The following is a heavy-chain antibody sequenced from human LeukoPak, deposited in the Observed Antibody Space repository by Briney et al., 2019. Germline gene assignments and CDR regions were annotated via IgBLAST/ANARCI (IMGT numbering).Heavy chain of an antibody. CDR1: GGSISSGGYY. J-gene: IGHJ5*02. D-gene: IGHD3-22*01. V-gene: IGHV4-31*03. CDR3: AREHDSSGDWFDP. Sequence: PSQTLSLTCTVSGGSISSGGYYWSWIRQHPGTGLEWIGYIYYSGSTHYNPSLKSRVTISVDTSKNQFSLKLTSVTAADTAVYYCAREHDSSGDWFDPWGQGTLVTVSS. CDR2: IYYSGST.